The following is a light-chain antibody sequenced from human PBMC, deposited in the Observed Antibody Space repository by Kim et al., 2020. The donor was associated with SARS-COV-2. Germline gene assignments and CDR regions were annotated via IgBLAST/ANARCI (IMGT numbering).Light chain of an antibody. CDR1: SLRSYY. CDR2: GKN. V-gene: IGLV3-19*01. CDR3: NSRDSSGTPWV. J-gene: IGLJ3*02. Sequence: SSELTQDPAVSVALGQTVRITCQGDSLRSYYASWXQQKPGQAPVLVIYGKNNRPSGIPDRFSGSSSGNTASLTITGAQAEDEADYYCNSRDSSGTPWVFG.